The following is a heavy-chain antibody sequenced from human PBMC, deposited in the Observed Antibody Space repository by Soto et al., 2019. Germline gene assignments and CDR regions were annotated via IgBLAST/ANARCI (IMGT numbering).Heavy chain of an antibody. CDR3: ATVPPITFFGVAVNYYYYLDV. V-gene: IGHV1-69*02. CDR1: GGTFSSYT. D-gene: IGHD3-3*01. CDR2: IIPILGIA. Sequence: ASVKVSCKASGGTFSSYTISWVRQAPGQGLEWMGRIIPILGIANYAQKFQGRVTITADKSTSTAYMELSSLRSEDTAVYYCATVPPITFFGVAVNYYYYLDVGGKGTTVTVS. J-gene: IGHJ6*03.